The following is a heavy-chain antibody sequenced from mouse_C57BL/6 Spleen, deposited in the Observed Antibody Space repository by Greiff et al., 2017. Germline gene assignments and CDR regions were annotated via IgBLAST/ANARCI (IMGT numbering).Heavy chain of an antibody. CDR3: TDSSGYPAWFAY. D-gene: IGHD3-2*02. Sequence: EVKLQESGAELVRPGASVKLSCTASGFNIKDDYMHWVKQRPEQGLEWIGWIDPENGDTEYASKFQGKATITADTSSNTAYLQLSSLTSEDTAVYYCTDSSGYPAWFAYRGQGTLVTVSA. CDR1: GFNIKDDY. V-gene: IGHV14-4*01. CDR2: IDPENGDT. J-gene: IGHJ3*01.